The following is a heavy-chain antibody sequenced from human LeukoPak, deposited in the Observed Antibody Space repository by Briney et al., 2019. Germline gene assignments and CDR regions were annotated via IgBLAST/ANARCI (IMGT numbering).Heavy chain of an antibody. J-gene: IGHJ6*02. D-gene: IGHD5-18*01. CDR3: TTDNSYGLSLYYYYGMDV. CDR1: GFTFSDYY. Sequence: GGSLRLSCAASGFTFSDYYMSWIRQAPGKGLEWVSYISSSGSTIYYADSVKGRFTISRDNAKNSLYLQMNSLKTEDTAVYYCTTDNSYGLSLYYYYGMDVWGQGTTVTVSS. V-gene: IGHV3-11*01. CDR2: ISSSGSTI.